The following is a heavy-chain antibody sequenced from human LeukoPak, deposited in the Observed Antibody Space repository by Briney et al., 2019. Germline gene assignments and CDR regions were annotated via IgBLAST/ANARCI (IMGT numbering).Heavy chain of an antibody. V-gene: IGHV4-61*02. CDR2: ISSSGST. CDR3: ARRPRVSDSSSWYGWFDP. Sequence: SETLSLTCTVSGDSISSGDYYWSWIRQPAGKGLEWIGRISSSGSTNYNPSLKSRVTISVDTSKNQFSLKLSSVTAADTAVYYCARRPRVSDSSSWYGWFDPWGQGTLVTVSS. CDR1: GDSISSGDYY. D-gene: IGHD6-13*01. J-gene: IGHJ5*02.